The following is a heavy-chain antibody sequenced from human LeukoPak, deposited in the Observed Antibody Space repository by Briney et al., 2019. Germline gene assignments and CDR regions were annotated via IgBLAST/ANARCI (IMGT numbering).Heavy chain of an antibody. CDR2: INPSGGST. J-gene: IGHJ6*02. D-gene: IGHD2-2*01. Sequence: GASVKVSCKASGYTFTSYYMHWVRQAPGQGLEWMGIINPSGGSTSYAQKFQGRVTMTRDTSTSTVYMELSSLRSEDTAVYYCASPAGVPAAMGRDYYYYYGMDVWGQGTTVTVSS. V-gene: IGHV1-46*01. CDR3: ASPAGVPAAMGRDYYYYYGMDV. CDR1: GYTFTSYY.